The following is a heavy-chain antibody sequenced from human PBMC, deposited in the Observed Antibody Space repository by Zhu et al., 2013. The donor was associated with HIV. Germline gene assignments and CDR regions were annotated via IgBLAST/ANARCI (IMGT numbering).Heavy chain of an antibody. CDR1: GFTFSSYG. CDR2: ISYDGSNK. V-gene: IGHV3-30*18. CDR3: AKPLDYAVDY. J-gene: IGHJ4*02. D-gene: IGHD4-17*01. Sequence: VQLVESGGGVVQPGRSLRLSCAASGFTFSSYGMHWVRQAPGKGLEWVAVISYDGSNKYYADSVKGRFTISRDNSKNTLYLQMNSLRAEDTAVYYCAKPLDYAVDYWGQGTLVTVSS.